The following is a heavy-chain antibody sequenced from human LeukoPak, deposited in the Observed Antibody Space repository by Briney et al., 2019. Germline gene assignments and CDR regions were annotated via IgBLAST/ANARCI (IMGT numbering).Heavy chain of an antibody. CDR3: ARVTPPDNWFDP. CDR1: GGTFISYA. J-gene: IGHJ5*02. Sequence: SVKVSCKASGGTFISYAISWVRQAPGQGLEWMGGIIPIFGTANYAQKFQGRVTITTDESTSTAYMALSSLRSEDTAVYYCARVTPPDNWFDPWGQGTLVTVSS. V-gene: IGHV1-69*05. D-gene: IGHD4-23*01. CDR2: IIPIFGTA.